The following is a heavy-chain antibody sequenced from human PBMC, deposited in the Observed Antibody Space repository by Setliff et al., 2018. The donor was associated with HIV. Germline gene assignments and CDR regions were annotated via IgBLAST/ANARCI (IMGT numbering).Heavy chain of an antibody. Sequence: NLSLNCAVYGESFSGYYWTWIRQPAGKGLEWLGEINHSGRARYNPSLKSRVTILVDTSKNQFSLRLSSVTAADTAVYYCARGAPYCNHGVCHLFDYWGHGNRVTVSS. CDR2: INHSGRA. D-gene: IGHD2-8*01. V-gene: IGHV4-34*01. J-gene: IGHJ4*01. CDR1: GESFSGYY. CDR3: ARGAPYCNHGVCHLFDY.